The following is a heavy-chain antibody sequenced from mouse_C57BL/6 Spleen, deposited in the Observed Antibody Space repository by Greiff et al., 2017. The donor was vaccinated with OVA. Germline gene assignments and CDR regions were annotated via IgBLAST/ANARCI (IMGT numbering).Heavy chain of an antibody. CDR1: GYTLTSYW. CDR3: ARWILRPWEAMDY. Sequence: QVQLKQPGTELVKPGASVKLSCKASGYTLTSYWMHWVKQRPGQGLEWLGNINPSNGGTTYNEKFKSKATLTVDKSSSTAYMQLSSLTSEDSAVYYCARWILRPWEAMDYWGQGTSVTVSS. D-gene: IGHD1-2*01. J-gene: IGHJ4*01. CDR2: INPSNGGT. V-gene: IGHV1-53*01.